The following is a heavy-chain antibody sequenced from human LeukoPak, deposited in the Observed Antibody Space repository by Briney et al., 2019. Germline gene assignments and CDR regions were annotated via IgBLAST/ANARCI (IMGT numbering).Heavy chain of an antibody. V-gene: IGHV3-15*01. CDR1: GFTFSNVW. CDR2: IKSKTDGGTT. CDR3: TRENRHSSGWYGAFDI. J-gene: IGHJ3*02. Sequence: GGSLRLSCAASGFTFSNVWMSWVRQAPGKGLEWVGRIKSKTDGGTTDNAAPVKGRFTISRDDSRNTLYLQMNSLKTEDTAVYYCTRENRHSSGWYGAFDIWGQGTMVTVSS. D-gene: IGHD6-19*01.